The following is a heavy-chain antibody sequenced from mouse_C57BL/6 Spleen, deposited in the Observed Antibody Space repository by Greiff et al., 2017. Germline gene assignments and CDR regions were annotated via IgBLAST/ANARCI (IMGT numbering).Heavy chain of an antibody. Sequence: VKLQESGAELVRPGASVTLSCKASGYTFTDYEMHWVKQTPVHGLEWIGAIDPETGGTAYNQKFKGKAILTADKSSSTAYMELRSLTSEDSAVYYCTRRDGNYGAMDYWGQGTSVTVSS. CDR3: TRRDGNYGAMDY. CDR1: GYTFTDYE. J-gene: IGHJ4*01. CDR2: IDPETGGT. D-gene: IGHD2-1*01. V-gene: IGHV1-15*01.